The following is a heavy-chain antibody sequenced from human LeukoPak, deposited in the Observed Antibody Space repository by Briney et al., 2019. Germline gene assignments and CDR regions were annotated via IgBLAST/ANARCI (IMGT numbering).Heavy chain of an antibody. V-gene: IGHV4-34*01. CDR1: TGSISSYY. CDR3: ARANVSSASGWYWYYYYGMDV. Sequence: SETLSLTCTVSTGSISSYYWSWIRQPPGKGLEWIGEINHSGSTNYNPSLKSRVTISVDTSKNQFSLKLSSVTAADTAVYYCARANVSSASGWYWYYYYGMDVWGQGTTVTVSS. D-gene: IGHD6-19*01. J-gene: IGHJ6*02. CDR2: INHSGST.